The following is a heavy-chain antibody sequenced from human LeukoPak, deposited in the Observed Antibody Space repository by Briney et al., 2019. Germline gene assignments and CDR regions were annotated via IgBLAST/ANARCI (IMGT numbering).Heavy chain of an antibody. J-gene: IGHJ3*02. CDR1: GYTFTGHY. CDR3: ARGRVHSWSDAFDI. CDR2: INSDRGGT. D-gene: IGHD1-1*01. V-gene: IGHV1-2*02. Sequence: ASVTVSCKASGYTFTGHYMHWVRQAPGQGLEWMGWINSDRGGTKYAQKFQGSVIMTRVTTISTAYMELSRLKSDDTAVYYCARGRVHSWSDAFDIWGQGTTVTVSS.